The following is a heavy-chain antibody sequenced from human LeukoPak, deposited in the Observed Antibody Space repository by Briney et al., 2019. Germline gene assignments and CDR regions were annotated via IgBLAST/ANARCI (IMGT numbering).Heavy chain of an antibody. Sequence: GGSLRLSCAASGFTFSNSRLNWVRQAPGKGLEWVSSINTVGCVTTYADSLKGRFTISRDNAKNSLYLQMDSLRAEDSAVYYCARLRRNTDSSGFFYHYDYWGQGTLVTVSS. CDR3: ARLRRNTDSSGFFYHYDY. D-gene: IGHD3-22*01. J-gene: IGHJ4*02. CDR1: GFTFSNSR. V-gene: IGHV3-21*06. CDR2: INTVGCVT.